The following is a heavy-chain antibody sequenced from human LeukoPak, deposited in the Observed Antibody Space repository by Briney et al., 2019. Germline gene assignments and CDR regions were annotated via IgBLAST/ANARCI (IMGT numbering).Heavy chain of an antibody. CDR3: AGFEYCGGDCYTDY. CDR1: GGSISYYY. Sequence: PSETLSLTCTASGGSISYYYRSWIRQPPGKGLEWIGYIYSSGSTNYNPSLKSRVTISVDTSKNQFSLKLSSVTAADTAVYYCAGFEYCGGDCYTDYWGQGTLVTVSS. V-gene: IGHV4-59*08. CDR2: IYSSGST. D-gene: IGHD2-21*02. J-gene: IGHJ4*02.